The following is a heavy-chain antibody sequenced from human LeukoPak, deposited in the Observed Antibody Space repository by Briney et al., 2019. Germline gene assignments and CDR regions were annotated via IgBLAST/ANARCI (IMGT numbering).Heavy chain of an antibody. CDR2: NYPGDYEN. V-gene: IGHV5-51*01. Sequence: GESLKISCEGSGYSLSNYWIGWVRQMPGKGLEWMGINYPGDYENRYSPFFQGLVTISVDKSISTAYLQWSSLKASDTAMYYCAIPPGYCGNDCSFDHWGQGTLVTVSS. D-gene: IGHD2-21*02. CDR1: GYSLSNYW. CDR3: AIPPGYCGNDCSFDH. J-gene: IGHJ4*02.